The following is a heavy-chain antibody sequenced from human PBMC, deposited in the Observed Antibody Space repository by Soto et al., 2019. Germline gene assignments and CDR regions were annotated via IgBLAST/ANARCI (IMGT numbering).Heavy chain of an antibody. Sequence: GESLKISCKGSGYSFTSYWIGWVRQMPGKGLEWMGIIYPGDSYTSYSPSFQGHVTISADKSISTAYLQWSSLKASDTAMYYCARHPYSSGWSSYTHWGQGTLVTVSS. CDR2: IYPGDSYT. D-gene: IGHD6-19*01. V-gene: IGHV5-51*01. J-gene: IGHJ4*02. CDR1: GYSFTSYW. CDR3: ARHPYSSGWSSYTH.